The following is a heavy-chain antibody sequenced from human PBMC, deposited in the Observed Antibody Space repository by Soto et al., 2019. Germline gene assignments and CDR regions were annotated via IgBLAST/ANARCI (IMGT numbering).Heavy chain of an antibody. CDR1: GYTFTSYD. D-gene: IGHD3-10*01. V-gene: IGHV1-8*01. CDR2: MNPNSGNT. J-gene: IGHJ6*03. Sequence: ASVKVSCKASGYTFTSYDINWVRQATGQGLEWMGWMNPNSGNTGYAQKFQGRVTMTRNTSISTAYMELSSLRSEDTAVYYCASSYGSGSYYNVDHNYYYYYYMDVWGKGTTVTVSS. CDR3: ASSYGSGSYYNVDHNYYYYYYMDV.